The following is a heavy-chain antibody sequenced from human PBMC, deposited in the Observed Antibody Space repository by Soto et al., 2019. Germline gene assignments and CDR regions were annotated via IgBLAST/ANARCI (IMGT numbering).Heavy chain of an antibody. CDR2: ISGSGGST. CDR3: AKFNLDRLSEQGYVWGGYRYADYCYYGMVV. D-gene: IGHD3-16*02. J-gene: IGHJ6*02. V-gene: IGHV3-23*01. Sequence: EVQLLESGGGLVQPGGSLRLSCAASGFTFSSYAMSWVRQAPGKGLEWVSAISGSGGSTYYADSVKGRFTISRANSENPLYLQINSLRAKVTAVYYCAKFNLDRLSEQGYVWGGYRYADYCYYGMVVWGQGTTVTVSS. CDR1: GFTFSSYA.